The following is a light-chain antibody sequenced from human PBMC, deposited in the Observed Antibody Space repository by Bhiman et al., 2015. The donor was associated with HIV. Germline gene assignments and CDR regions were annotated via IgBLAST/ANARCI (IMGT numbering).Light chain of an antibody. CDR1: SSDVGGYNY. V-gene: IGLV2-14*03. CDR3: SSYTSSSTYV. CDR2: DVT. Sequence: QSALAQPASVSGSPGQSITISCTGTSSDVGGYNYVSWYQVHPGKAPKLIIYDVTNRPSGVSNRFSGSKSGNTASLTISGLQTEDEADYYCSSYTSSSTYVFGSGTKVTVL. J-gene: IGLJ1*01.